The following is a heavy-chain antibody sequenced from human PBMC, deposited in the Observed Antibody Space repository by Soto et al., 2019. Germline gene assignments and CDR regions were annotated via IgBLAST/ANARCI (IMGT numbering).Heavy chain of an antibody. CDR2: INSDGSRT. J-gene: IGHJ6*03. CDR3: ARIGTGYYYMDV. V-gene: IGHV3-74*01. D-gene: IGHD3-10*01. Sequence: DVQLEESGGGLVQPGGSLRLSCGASGFTFSSYWMHWVRQAPGKGLVWVSRINSDGSRTNYADSVKGRFTISRDNAKNTVYLQMNSLSAEDTAVYYCARIGTGYYYMDVWGKGPTVTVSS. CDR1: GFTFSSYW.